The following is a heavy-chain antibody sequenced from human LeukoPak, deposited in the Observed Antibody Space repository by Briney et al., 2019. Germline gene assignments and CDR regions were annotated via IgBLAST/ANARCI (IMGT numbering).Heavy chain of an antibody. CDR2: INSDGSST. D-gene: IGHD6-13*01. Sequence: GGSLRLSCAASGFTFSSYWMHWVHQAPGKGLVWVSRINSDGSSTSYADSVKGRFTISRDNAKNTLYLQMNSLRAEDTAVYYCAREKVGLAAASFDYWGQGTLVTVSS. CDR3: AREKVGLAAASFDY. CDR1: GFTFSSYW. J-gene: IGHJ4*02. V-gene: IGHV3-74*01.